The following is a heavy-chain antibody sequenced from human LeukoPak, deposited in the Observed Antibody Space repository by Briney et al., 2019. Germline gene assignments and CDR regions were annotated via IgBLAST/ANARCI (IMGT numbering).Heavy chain of an antibody. D-gene: IGHD3-16*01. CDR3: ARGNDVNAFDI. CDR1: GGTFSSYA. CDR2: IIPILGIA. V-gene: IGHV1-69*04. Sequence: SVKVSCKASGGTFSSYAISWVRQAPGQGLEWMGRIIPILGIANYAQKFQGRVTITADKSTSTAYMELSSLRSEDTAVYYCARGNDVNAFDIWGQGTMVTVSS. J-gene: IGHJ3*02.